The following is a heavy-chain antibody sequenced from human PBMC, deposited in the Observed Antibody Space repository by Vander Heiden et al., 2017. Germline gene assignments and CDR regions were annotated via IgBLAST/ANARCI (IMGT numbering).Heavy chain of an antibody. V-gene: IGHV3-30*04. CDR2: ISYDGSNK. Sequence: QVQLVESGGGVVQSERSLRLSCSASGFTSIGYAMHWVRQAPGKGLEWVAVISYDGSNKYYADSVKGRFTISRDNSKNTLYLQMNSLRAEDTAVYYCARDRLQLWFSGAFDIWGQGTMVTVSS. CDR1: GFTSIGYA. CDR3: ARDRLQLWFSGAFDI. J-gene: IGHJ3*02. D-gene: IGHD5-18*01.